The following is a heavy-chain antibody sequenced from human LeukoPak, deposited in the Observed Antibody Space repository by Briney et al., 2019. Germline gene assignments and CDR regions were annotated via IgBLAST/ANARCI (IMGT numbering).Heavy chain of an antibody. D-gene: IGHD6-13*01. V-gene: IGHV5-51*01. CDR1: GYSFTSYW. Sequence: GESLKISCKGSGYSFTSYWIGWVRQMPGKGLEWMGIIYPGDSDTRYSPSFQGQVTISADKSISTAYLQWSSLKASDTAMYYCARQSSSWYWYFDLWGRGTLVTVSS. J-gene: IGHJ2*01. CDR2: IYPGDSDT. CDR3: ARQSSSWYWYFDL.